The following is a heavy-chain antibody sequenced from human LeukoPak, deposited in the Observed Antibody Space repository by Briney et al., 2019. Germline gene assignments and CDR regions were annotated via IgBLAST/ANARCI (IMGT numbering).Heavy chain of an antibody. CDR3: ARHPPRDGSAFDY. Sequence: SETLSLTRTVSGGSISSGSYYWGWIRQPPGKGLEWIASMYYSGTTFYSPSPKSRVTISVDTSKNQLSLKLGSVTAADTAVYYCARHPPRDGSAFDYWGQGTLVTVSS. V-gene: IGHV4-39*01. CDR2: MYYSGTT. CDR1: GGSISSGSYY. J-gene: IGHJ4*02.